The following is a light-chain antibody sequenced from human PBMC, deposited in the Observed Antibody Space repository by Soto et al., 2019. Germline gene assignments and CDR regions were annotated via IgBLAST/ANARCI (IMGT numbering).Light chain of an antibody. CDR3: QSYDSSLSGSRV. CDR2: GNS. Sequence: QAVVTQPPSVSGAPGQRVTISCTGSSSNIGAGYDVHWYQQLPGTAPKLVIYGNSNRPSGVPDRFSGSKSGTSASLAITGLQAEDEADYSCQSYDSSLSGSRVFGTGTKVTVL. J-gene: IGLJ1*01. CDR1: SSNIGAGYD. V-gene: IGLV1-40*01.